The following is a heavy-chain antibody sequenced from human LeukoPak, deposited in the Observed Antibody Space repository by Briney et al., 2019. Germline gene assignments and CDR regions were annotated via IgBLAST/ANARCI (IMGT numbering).Heavy chain of an antibody. CDR3: ARDLYDSSGYYSD. D-gene: IGHD3-22*01. Sequence: VISYDGSNKYYADSVKGRFTISRDNSKNTLYLQMNSLRAEDTAVYYCARDLYDSSGYYSDWGQGTLVTVSS. J-gene: IGHJ4*02. V-gene: IGHV3-30-3*01. CDR2: ISYDGSNK.